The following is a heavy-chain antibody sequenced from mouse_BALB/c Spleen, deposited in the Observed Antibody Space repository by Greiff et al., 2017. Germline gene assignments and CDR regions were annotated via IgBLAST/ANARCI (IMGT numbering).Heavy chain of an antibody. CDR3: TRWSYYGSSFDY. Sequence: QVQLQQPGAELVRPGASVKLSCKASGYTFTSYWINWVKQRPGQGLEWIGNIYPSDSYTNYNQKFKDKATLTVDKSSSTAYMQLSSPTSEDSAVYYCTRWSYYGSSFDYWGQGTTLTVSS. CDR1: GYTFTSYW. CDR2: IYPSDSYT. V-gene: IGHV1-69*02. J-gene: IGHJ2*01. D-gene: IGHD1-1*01.